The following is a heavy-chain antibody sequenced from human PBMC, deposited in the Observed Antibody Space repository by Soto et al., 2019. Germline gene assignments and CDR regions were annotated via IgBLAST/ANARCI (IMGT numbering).Heavy chain of an antibody. CDR3: ARESTIDVGGKLLDT. D-gene: IGHD6-19*01. CDR2: IYTTGST. CDR1: GASSIVYH. J-gene: IGHJ5*02. V-gene: IGHV4-4*07. Sequence: SWTXSLTCAVSGASSIVYHVILIRQPAGKGLQWIGRIYTTGSTNYNPSLKSRVSMSVDTSNNQFSLKLNSMTAADTAVYYCARESTIDVGGKLLDTWGQGILVTVYS.